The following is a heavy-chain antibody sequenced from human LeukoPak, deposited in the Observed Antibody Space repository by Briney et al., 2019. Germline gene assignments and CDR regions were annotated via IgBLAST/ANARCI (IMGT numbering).Heavy chain of an antibody. CDR1: GFTFSSYA. J-gene: IGHJ4*02. Sequence: GGSLRLSCAASGFTFSSYAMSWVRQAPGKGLEWVSAIGGSGGSTYYADSVKGRFTISRDNAKNSLYLQMNSLRAEDTAVYYCARDKAAAGDYWGLGTLVIVSS. CDR2: IGGSGGST. V-gene: IGHV3-23*01. CDR3: ARDKAAAGDY. D-gene: IGHD6-13*01.